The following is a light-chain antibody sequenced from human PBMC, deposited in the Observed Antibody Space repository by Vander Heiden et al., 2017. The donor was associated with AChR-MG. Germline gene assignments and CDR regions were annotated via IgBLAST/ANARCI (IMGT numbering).Light chain of an antibody. Sequence: SYKLTQPPSVAVSPGQTATITCPGDNLGDKYVSWYQQKPGQPPLQVIYQQDKRPSGIPERFSGSNSGNTATLTISGTQSVDEADFFCQAWDSRSNWVFGGGTKLTVL. CDR2: QQD. J-gene: IGLJ3*02. CDR3: QAWDSRSNWV. V-gene: IGLV3-1*01. CDR1: NLGDKY.